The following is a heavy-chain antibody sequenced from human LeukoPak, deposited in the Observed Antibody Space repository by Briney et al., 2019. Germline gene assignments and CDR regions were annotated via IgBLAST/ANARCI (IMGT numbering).Heavy chain of an antibody. J-gene: IGHJ6*02. CDR3: ARDGSGGSPWYYYGMDV. CDR1: GFTFSSYW. V-gene: IGHV3-7*01. Sequence: GGSLRLSCAASGFTFSSYWMSWVRQAPGKGLEWVANIKQDGSEKYYVDSVKGRFTISRDNAKNSLYLQMNSLRAEDTAVYYCARDGSGGSPWYYYGMDVWGQGTTVTVSS. D-gene: IGHD2-15*01. CDR2: IKQDGSEK.